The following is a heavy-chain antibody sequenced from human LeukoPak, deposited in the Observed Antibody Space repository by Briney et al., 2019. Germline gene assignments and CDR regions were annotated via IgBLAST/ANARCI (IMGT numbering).Heavy chain of an antibody. CDR3: AKAPDWLSYYYYGMDV. CDR1: GFTVSSNY. CDR2: IYSGGST. Sequence: GGSLRLSCAASGFTVSSNYMSWVRQAPGKGLEWVSVIYSGGSTYYADSVKGRFTISRDNSKNTLYLQMNSLRAEDTAVYYCAKAPDWLSYYYYGMDVWGQGTTVTVSS. J-gene: IGHJ6*02. D-gene: IGHD3-9*01. V-gene: IGHV3-66*01.